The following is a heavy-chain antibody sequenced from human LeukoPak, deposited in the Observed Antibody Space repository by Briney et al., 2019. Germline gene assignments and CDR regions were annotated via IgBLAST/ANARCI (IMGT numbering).Heavy chain of an antibody. V-gene: IGHV1-69*13. CDR1: GGTFSSYA. CDR3: ARVLDYYDSSGYSYYYYYYMDV. D-gene: IGHD3-22*01. J-gene: IGHJ6*03. Sequence: GASVKVSCKASGGTFSSYAISWVRQAPGQGLEWMGGIIPIFGTANYAQKFQGSVTITADESTSTAYMELSSLRSEDKAVYYCARVLDYYDSSGYSYYYYYYMDVWGKGTTVTVSS. CDR2: IIPIFGTA.